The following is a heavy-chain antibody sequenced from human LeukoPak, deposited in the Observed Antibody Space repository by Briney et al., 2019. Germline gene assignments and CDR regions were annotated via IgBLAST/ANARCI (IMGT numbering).Heavy chain of an antibody. CDR3: ARGTPSGWVGAVY. CDR1: GGTFSSYA. D-gene: IGHD6-19*01. J-gene: IGHJ4*02. CDR2: IIPIFGTA. Sequence: SVKVSCKASGGTFSSYAISWVRQAPGQGLEWMGGIIPIFGTANYAQKFPGRVTITADESTSTAYMELSSLRSEDTAVYYCARGTPSGWVGAVYWGQGTLVTVSS. V-gene: IGHV1-69*13.